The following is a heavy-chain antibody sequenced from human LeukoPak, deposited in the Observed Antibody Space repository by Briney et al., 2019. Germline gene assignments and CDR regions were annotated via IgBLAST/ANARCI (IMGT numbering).Heavy chain of an antibody. CDR3: SRDSTFGAVVDFNF. CDR1: GYNFNTFS. J-gene: IGHJ4*02. Sequence: ASVKVSCKASGYNFNTFSIAWVRQAPGQGLEWMGWINANNGKTHYAQKFHDRVTMTTDTSTNTAYLELRGLKSDDTAMYYCSRDSTFGAVVDFNFWGQRTLVTVSS. CDR2: INANNGKT. D-gene: IGHD3-16*02. V-gene: IGHV1-18*01.